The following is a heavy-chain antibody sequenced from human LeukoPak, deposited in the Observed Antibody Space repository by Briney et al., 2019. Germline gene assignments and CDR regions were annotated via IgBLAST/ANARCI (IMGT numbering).Heavy chain of an antibody. CDR2: INTNTRIP. D-gene: IGHD3-16*01. CDR3: ARNYADGEGRFGD. Sequence: ASVKVSCKAPGYNFRKYDMNWVRQAPGQGLEWMGWINTNTRIPTYGQGFTGRFVFSLDTSVTTAYLQINSLKAEDTAVYYCARNYADGEGRFGDWGQGTLVTVSS. J-gene: IGHJ4*02. CDR1: GYNFRKYD. V-gene: IGHV7-4-1*02.